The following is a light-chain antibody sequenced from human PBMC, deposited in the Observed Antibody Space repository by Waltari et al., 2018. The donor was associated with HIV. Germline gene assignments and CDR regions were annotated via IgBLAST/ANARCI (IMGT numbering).Light chain of an antibody. J-gene: IGLJ2*01. Sequence: QSALTQPASVSGSPGQSITISCTGSSSDVGSYKHVSWYQQHPGKAPRLIIYEVSKRPSGVSNRYSASKSGKTASLTVSGLRAEDEADYSCSSYAGSSTFVIFGGGTKLTVL. CDR1: SSDVGSYKH. CDR2: EVS. CDR3: SSYAGSSTFVI. V-gene: IGLV2-23*02.